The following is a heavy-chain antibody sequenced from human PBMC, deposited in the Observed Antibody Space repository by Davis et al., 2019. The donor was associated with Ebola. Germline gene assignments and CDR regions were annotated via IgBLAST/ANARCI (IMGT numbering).Heavy chain of an antibody. CDR2: VNRDGSQT. Sequence: PGGSLRLSCSASGFTLETYWMSWVRQAQGKGLEWVATVNRDGSQTYYVDSVKGRFTMSRDNAKNSLYLQMNSLTVEDTAVYYCATDAWGGFDPWGQGTLVTVSS. CDR1: GFTLETYW. CDR3: ATDAWGGFDP. J-gene: IGHJ5*02. D-gene: IGHD1-26*01. V-gene: IGHV3-7*03.